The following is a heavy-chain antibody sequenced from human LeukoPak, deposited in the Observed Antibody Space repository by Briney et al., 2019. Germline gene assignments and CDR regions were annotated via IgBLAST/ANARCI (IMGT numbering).Heavy chain of an antibody. Sequence: GGSLRLSCAASGFTFSSYAMNWVRQAPGKGLEWVAVTSSDLNVKLYADSVKGRFTISRDNSRSTPYLQMNSLRPEDTAIYYCAREGYYGSGSPPSLYFDYWGQGTLVTVSS. CDR3: AREGYYGSGSPPSLYFDY. CDR2: TSSDLNVK. CDR1: GFTFSSYA. J-gene: IGHJ4*02. D-gene: IGHD3-10*01. V-gene: IGHV3-30*03.